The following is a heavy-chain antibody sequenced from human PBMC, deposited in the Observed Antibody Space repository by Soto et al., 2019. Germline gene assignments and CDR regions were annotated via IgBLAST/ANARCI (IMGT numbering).Heavy chain of an antibody. CDR3: ARGGSVTKSFNYYFGMDV. CDR1: GYSFTSYY. Sequence: QVQLVQSGAEVKNPGASVKISCKASGYSFTSYYIHWVRQAPGQGLEWLGLINPTGGRTTYAQRFQGRVIMTRDTATSTLYLRLASLRSDDTALYYCARGGSVTKSFNYYFGMDVWGQGSTVTVSS. CDR2: INPTGGRT. V-gene: IGHV1-46*01. D-gene: IGHD3-16*01. J-gene: IGHJ6*02.